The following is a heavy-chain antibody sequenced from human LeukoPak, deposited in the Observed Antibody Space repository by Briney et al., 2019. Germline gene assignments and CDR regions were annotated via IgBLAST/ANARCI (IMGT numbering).Heavy chain of an antibody. V-gene: IGHV3-23*01. CDR2: ISGSGGST. J-gene: IGHJ4*02. Sequence: GGSLRLSCATSGFIFSTYALSWVRQAPGEGLEWASSISGSGGSTYHSDSVKGRFTISRDSSKNTLYLQMNSLRAEDTAIYYCARVIRAAPGKGYFDYWGQGTLVTVSS. CDR1: GFIFSTYA. CDR3: ARVIRAAPGKGYFDY. D-gene: IGHD6-13*01.